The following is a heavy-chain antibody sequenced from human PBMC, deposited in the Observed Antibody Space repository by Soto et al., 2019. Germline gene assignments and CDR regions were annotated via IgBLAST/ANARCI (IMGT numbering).Heavy chain of an antibody. D-gene: IGHD4-17*01. CDR2: FYYSGST. V-gene: IGHV4-59*08. CDR1: GGSISSYY. CDR3: ARRGSMTTVTTSGARRGHKGAFDI. J-gene: IGHJ3*02. Sequence: PSETLSLTCTVSGGSISSYYWSWIRQPPGKGLEWIGYFYYSGSTNYNPSLKSRVTISVDTSKNQFSLKLSSVTAADTAVYYCARRGSMTTVTTSGARRGHKGAFDIWGQGTMVTVSS.